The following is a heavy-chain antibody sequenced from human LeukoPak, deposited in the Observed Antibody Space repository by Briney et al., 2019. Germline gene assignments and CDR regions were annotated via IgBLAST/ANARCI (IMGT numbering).Heavy chain of an antibody. Sequence: GGSLRLSCAASGFSFRSYWMSWVRQAPGKGLEWVANIQSDGTEKNYVDSVQGRFIISRDNAKSSLYLQMTSLRADDTAVYYCARDSAVATYYGVDVWGQGITVTVSS. CDR2: IQSDGTEK. CDR1: GFSFRSYW. J-gene: IGHJ6*02. CDR3: ARDSAVATYYGVDV. D-gene: IGHD6-19*01. V-gene: IGHV3-7*01.